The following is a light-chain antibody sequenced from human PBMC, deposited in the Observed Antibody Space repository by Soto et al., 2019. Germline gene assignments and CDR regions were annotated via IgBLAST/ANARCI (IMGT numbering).Light chain of an antibody. CDR2: GAS. V-gene: IGKV3-20*01. J-gene: IGKJ1*01. Sequence: EIVLTQSPATLSLSPGERANLSCRASQSVSSSDLAWYQQKPGQAPRLLIYGASSRATGIPDRFSGSGSGTDFTLTISRLEPEDFAVYYCQQYGSSGTFGQGTKVDIK. CDR1: QSVSSSD. CDR3: QQYGSSGT.